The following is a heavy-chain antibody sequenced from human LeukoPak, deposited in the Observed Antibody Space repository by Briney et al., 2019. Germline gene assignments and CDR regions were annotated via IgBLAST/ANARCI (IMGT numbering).Heavy chain of an antibody. D-gene: IGHD6-6*01. J-gene: IGHJ6*03. V-gene: IGHV3-48*03. Sequence: PGGSLRLSCAASGFTFSSYEVNWVRQAPGKGLKWVSYISSSGSTIYYADSVKGRFTISRDNAKNSLYLQMNSLGAEDTAVYYCARGGDIAARPGVGSYYYYYMDVWGKGTTVTVSS. CDR3: ARGGDIAARPGVGSYYYYYMDV. CDR2: ISSSGSTI. CDR1: GFTFSSYE.